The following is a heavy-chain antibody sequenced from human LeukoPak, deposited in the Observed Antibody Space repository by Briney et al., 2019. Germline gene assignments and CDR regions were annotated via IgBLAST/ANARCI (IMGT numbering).Heavy chain of an antibody. CDR3: ATAKYYYDSSGYPTGGPFDY. CDR1: GYTFTSYY. CDR2: INPSGGST. Sequence: ASVKVSCKASGYTFTSYYMHWVRQAPGQGLEWMGIINPSGGSTSYAQKFQGRVTMTEDASTDTAYMELSSLRSEDTAVYYCATAKYYYDSSGYPTGGPFDYWGQGTLVTVSS. D-gene: IGHD3-22*01. J-gene: IGHJ4*02. V-gene: IGHV1-46*01.